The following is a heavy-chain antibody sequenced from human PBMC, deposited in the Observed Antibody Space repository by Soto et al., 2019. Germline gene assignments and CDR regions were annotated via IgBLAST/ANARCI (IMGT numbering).Heavy chain of an antibody. CDR1: GGSISSYY. D-gene: IGHD3-22*01. J-gene: IGHJ3*02. CDR2: IYYSGST. CDR3: ARRDYYDSSGYDRLGDAFDI. Sequence: KASETLSLTCTVSGGSISSYYWSWIRQPPGKGLEWIGYIYYSGSTNYNPSLKSRVTISVDTSKNQFSLKLSSATAAGTAVYYCARRDYYDSSGYDRLGDAFDIWGQGTMVTVSS. V-gene: IGHV4-59*01.